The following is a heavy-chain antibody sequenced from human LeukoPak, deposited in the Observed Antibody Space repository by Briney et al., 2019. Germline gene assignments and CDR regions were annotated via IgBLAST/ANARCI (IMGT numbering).Heavy chain of an antibody. CDR3: ARGYCTTTSCRPGDY. CDR1: GFTVSSNY. V-gene: IGHV3-53*01. J-gene: IGHJ4*02. CDR2: IYSGGST. Sequence: PGGSLRLSCAASGFTVSSNYMSWVRQAPGKGLEWVSVIYSGGSTYYADSVKGRFTISRDNSKNTLYLQMNSLRAEDTAVYYCARGYCTTTSCRPGDYWGQGTLVTVSS. D-gene: IGHD2-2*01.